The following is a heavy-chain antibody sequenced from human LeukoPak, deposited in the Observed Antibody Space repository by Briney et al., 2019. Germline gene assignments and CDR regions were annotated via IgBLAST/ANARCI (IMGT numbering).Heavy chain of an antibody. CDR3: ATVSNQGITMVREEDY. CDR2: FDPEDGET. V-gene: IGHV1-24*01. D-gene: IGHD3-10*01. Sequence: ASVKVSCKVSGYTLTELSMHWVRQAPGKGLEWMGGFDPEDGETIYAQKFQGRVTMTEDTSTDTAYMELGSLRSEDTAVYYCATVSNQGITMVREEDYWGQGTLVTVSS. CDR1: GYTLTELS. J-gene: IGHJ4*02.